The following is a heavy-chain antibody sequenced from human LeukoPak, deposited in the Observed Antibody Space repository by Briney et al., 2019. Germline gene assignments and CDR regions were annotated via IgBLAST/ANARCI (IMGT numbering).Heavy chain of an antibody. V-gene: IGHV3-23*01. J-gene: IGHJ6*03. Sequence: PGGSLRLSCAASGVNFRSYAMTWVRQAPREGLERVSEISNVGTINYADPPKRRVTISRADAKTTMYLHMNRIRCEATAVFYFTGNGGHPTEDYYMDAWGEGTTVTVSS. CDR3: TGNGGHPTEDYYMDA. D-gene: IGHD4-17*01. CDR1: GVNFRSYA. CDR2: ISNVGTI.